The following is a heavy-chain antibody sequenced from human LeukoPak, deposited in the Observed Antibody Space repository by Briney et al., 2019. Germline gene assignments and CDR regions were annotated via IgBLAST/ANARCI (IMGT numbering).Heavy chain of an antibody. V-gene: IGHV3-21*01. Sequence: GGSLRLSCAASGFTFSSYSMNWVRQAPGKGLAWVSSISSSSSYIYYADSVKGRFTISRDNAKNSLYLQMNSLRAEDTAVYYCASFSGYDAPYWGQGTLVTVSS. J-gene: IGHJ4*02. CDR1: GFTFSSYS. CDR2: ISSSSSYI. CDR3: ASFSGYDAPY. D-gene: IGHD5-12*01.